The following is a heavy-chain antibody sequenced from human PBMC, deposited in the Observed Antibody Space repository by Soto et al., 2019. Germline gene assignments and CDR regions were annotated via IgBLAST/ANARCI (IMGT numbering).Heavy chain of an antibody. Sequence: EVQLLEPGGGLVQPGGSLRLSCAASGFTFSSYAMSWVRQAPGKGLEWVSAISGSGGSTYYADSVKGRFTISRDNSKNTLYLQMNSLRAEDTAVYYCAKVPVEAATSDYYYYYGMDVWGQGTTVTVSS. CDR1: GFTFSSYA. V-gene: IGHV3-23*01. D-gene: IGHD1-26*01. CDR3: AKVPVEAATSDYYYYYGMDV. J-gene: IGHJ6*02. CDR2: ISGSGGST.